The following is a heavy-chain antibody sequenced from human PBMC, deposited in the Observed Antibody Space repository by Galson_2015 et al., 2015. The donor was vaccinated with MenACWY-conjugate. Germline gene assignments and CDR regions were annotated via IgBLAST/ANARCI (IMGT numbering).Heavy chain of an antibody. D-gene: IGHD3-16*02. CDR1: GFTFSSYG. V-gene: IGHV3-33*01. J-gene: IGHJ4*02. CDR3: ARALSQKIIVAGY. CDR2: IWYDGSNK. Sequence: SLRLSCAASGFTFSSYGMHWVCQAPGKGLEWVAVIWYDGSNKYYADSVKGRFTISRDNSKNTLYLQMNSLRAEDTAVYCCARALSQKIIVAGYWGQGTLVTVSS.